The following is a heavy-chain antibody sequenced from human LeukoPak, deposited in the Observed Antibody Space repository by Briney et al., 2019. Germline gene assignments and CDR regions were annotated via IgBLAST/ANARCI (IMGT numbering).Heavy chain of an antibody. CDR1: GFTFRSHG. CDR2: IWYDGSNK. D-gene: IGHD6-6*01. J-gene: IGHJ4*02. CDR3: ARDSRARRIDY. V-gene: IGHV3-33*01. Sequence: QPGGSLRLSCAASGFTFRSHGMHWVRQAPGKGLEWVAVIWYDGSNKYYGDYVKGRFTISRDNSKNTLYLQMNSLRAEDTAVYYCARDSRARRIDYWGQGTLVTVSS.